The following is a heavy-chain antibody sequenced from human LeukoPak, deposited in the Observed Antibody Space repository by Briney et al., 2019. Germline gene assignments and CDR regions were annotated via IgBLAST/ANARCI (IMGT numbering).Heavy chain of an antibody. V-gene: IGHV3-23*01. D-gene: IGHD3-3*01. CDR2: ISGSGDST. J-gene: IGHJ4*02. Sequence: GGSLRLSCAASGFTFSTYGMSWVRQAPGKGLEWVSAISGSGDSTYYADSVKGRFTISRDNSKNTVYLQMNSLRAEDTAVYYCARGRGDITIFGVVKDYFDYWGQGTLVTVSS. CDR1: GFTFSTYG. CDR3: ARGRGDITIFGVVKDYFDY.